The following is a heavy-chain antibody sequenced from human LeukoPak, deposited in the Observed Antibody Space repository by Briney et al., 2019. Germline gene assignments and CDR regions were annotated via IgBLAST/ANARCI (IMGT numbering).Heavy chain of an antibody. CDR3: ARNIAAAGLFDY. CDR1: GGSISSYY. CDR2: IYYSGST. Sequence: SETLSLTCTVSGGSISSYYWSWIRQPPGKGLEWIGYIYYSGSTNYNPSLKSRVTISVDTSKNQFSLKLSSVTAADTAVYYCARNIAAAGLFDYWGQGTLVTVSS. V-gene: IGHV4-59*01. D-gene: IGHD6-13*01. J-gene: IGHJ4*02.